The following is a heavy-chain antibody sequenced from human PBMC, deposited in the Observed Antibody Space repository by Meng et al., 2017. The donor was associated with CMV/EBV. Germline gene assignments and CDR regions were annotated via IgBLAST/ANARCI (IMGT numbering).Heavy chain of an antibody. CDR2: IKQDGSEK. J-gene: IGHJ6*02. V-gene: IGHV3-7*01. CDR3: ARDNRMATRRDYYYYYGMDV. CDR1: GFTFSSYW. D-gene: IGHD5-24*01. Sequence: GGSLRLSCAASGFTFSSYWMSWVRQAPGKGLEWVANIKQDGSEKYYVDSVKGRFTISRDNAKNSLYLQMNSLRAEDTAVYYCARDNRMATRRDYYYYYGMDVWGQGTTVTVSS.